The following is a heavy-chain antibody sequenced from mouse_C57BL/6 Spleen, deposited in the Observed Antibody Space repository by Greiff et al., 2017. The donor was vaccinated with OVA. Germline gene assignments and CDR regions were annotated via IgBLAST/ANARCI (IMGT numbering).Heavy chain of an antibody. V-gene: IGHV1-59*01. J-gene: IGHJ1*03. D-gene: IGHD1-1*01. Sequence: QVQLQQPGAELVRPGTSVKLSCKASGYTFTSYWMHWVKQRPGQGLEWIGVIDPSDSYTNYNQKFKGKATLTVDTSSSTAYRQLSSLTSEDSAVYYCARSGSSHWYFDVWGTGTTVTVSS. CDR2: IDPSDSYT. CDR1: GYTFTSYW. CDR3: ARSGSSHWYFDV.